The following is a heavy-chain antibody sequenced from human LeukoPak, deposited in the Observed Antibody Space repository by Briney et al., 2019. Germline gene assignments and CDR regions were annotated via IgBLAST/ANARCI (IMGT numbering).Heavy chain of an antibody. J-gene: IGHJ4*02. CDR2: IYYSVST. D-gene: IGHD6-6*01. CDR1: GGSISSGGYY. CDR3: ARALPYSSSSPDHYFDY. Sequence: SETLSLTCSVSGGSISSGGYYWSWIRQHPGKGLEWIGYIYYSVSTYYNPSLKSRATISVDTSKNQFSLKLSSVTAADTAVYFCARALPYSSSSPDHYFDYWGQGTLVTVSS. V-gene: IGHV4-31*03.